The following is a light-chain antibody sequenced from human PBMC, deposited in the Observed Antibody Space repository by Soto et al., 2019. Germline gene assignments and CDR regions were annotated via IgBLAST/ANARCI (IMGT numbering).Light chain of an antibody. Sequence: QSVLTRPPSASGTPGQRVTISCSGGSANIGEKTVSWYQQFPGTAPTLLIYDDNQRPSGVPDRFSGSKSGTSVSLAISGLRSQDEATYYCATWDDSLDDPVVFGGGTQLTVL. CDR1: SANIGEKT. V-gene: IGLV1-44*01. CDR2: DDN. CDR3: ATWDDSLDDPVV. J-gene: IGLJ2*01.